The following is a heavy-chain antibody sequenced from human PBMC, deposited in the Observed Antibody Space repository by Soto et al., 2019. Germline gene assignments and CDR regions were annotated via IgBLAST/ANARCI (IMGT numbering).Heavy chain of an antibody. D-gene: IGHD2-8*01. J-gene: IGHJ6*02. Sequence: EVQLVESGGGLVQPGGSLRLSCAASGFTFSSYEMNWVRQAPGKGLEWVSYISSSGSTIYYADSVKGRFTISRDNAKNSLYLQMNSLRAEDTAVYYCARDREWFMDVWGQGTTVTVSS. CDR3: ARDREWFMDV. CDR2: ISSSGSTI. CDR1: GFTFSSYE. V-gene: IGHV3-48*03.